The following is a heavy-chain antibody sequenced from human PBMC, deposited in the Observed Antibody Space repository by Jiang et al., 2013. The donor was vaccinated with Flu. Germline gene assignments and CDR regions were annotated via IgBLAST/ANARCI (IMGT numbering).Heavy chain of an antibody. CDR3: ASKGVAAAGTRTDY. CDR2: IYSGGST. CDR1: GFTVSSNY. D-gene: IGHD6-13*01. Sequence: VEVWGRALVQAWGVPSRLSCAASGFTVSSNYMSWVRQAPGKGLEWVSVIYSGGSTYYADSVKGRFTISRDNSKNTLYLQMNSLRAEDTAVYYCASKGVAAAGTRTDYWGQGTLVTVSS. J-gene: IGHJ4*02. V-gene: IGHV3-66*01.